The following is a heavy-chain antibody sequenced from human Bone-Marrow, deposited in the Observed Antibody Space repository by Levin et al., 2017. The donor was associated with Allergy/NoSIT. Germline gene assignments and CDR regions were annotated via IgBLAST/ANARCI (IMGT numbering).Heavy chain of an antibody. Sequence: GASVKVSCAASGFTFSSYSMNWVRQAPGKGLEWVSYISSSSSTIYYADSVKGRFTISRDNAKNSLYLQMNSLRDEDTAVYYCATEHYYDSSGYYRYYWGQGTLVTVSS. D-gene: IGHD3-22*01. CDR2: ISSSSSTI. V-gene: IGHV3-48*02. CDR3: ATEHYYDSSGYYRYY. J-gene: IGHJ4*02. CDR1: GFTFSSYS.